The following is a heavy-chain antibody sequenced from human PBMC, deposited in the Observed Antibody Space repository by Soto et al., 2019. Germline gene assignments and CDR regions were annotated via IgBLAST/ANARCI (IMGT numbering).Heavy chain of an antibody. D-gene: IGHD3-3*01. CDR3: ARDLWEYDFWSGYSTTSYGMDV. Sequence: GESLKISCAASGFTFSNYGMHWVRQAPGKGLEGVAVISYDGSNRYYADSVKGRFTISRDNSKNTLYLQMNSLRAEDAAVYYCARDLWEYDFWSGYSTTSYGMDVWGQGTTVTVSS. CDR2: ISYDGSNR. V-gene: IGHV3-30-3*01. CDR1: GFTFSNYG. J-gene: IGHJ6*02.